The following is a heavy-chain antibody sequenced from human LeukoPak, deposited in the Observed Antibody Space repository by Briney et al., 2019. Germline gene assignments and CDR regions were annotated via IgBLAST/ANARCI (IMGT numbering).Heavy chain of an antibody. CDR3: ARHENIIIVPTAHAFDS. CDR1: GGSISSNNYY. D-gene: IGHD2/OR15-2a*01. Sequence: PSETLSLTCTVSGGSISSNNYYWGWIRQPPGKGLEWIGSIYYSGDTYYNPSLKSRDTTSVDTSKNRFSLKLSSVTAADTAVYFCARHENIIIVPTAHAFDSWGQGTLVTVSS. CDR2: IYYSGDT. J-gene: IGHJ4*02. V-gene: IGHV4-39*01.